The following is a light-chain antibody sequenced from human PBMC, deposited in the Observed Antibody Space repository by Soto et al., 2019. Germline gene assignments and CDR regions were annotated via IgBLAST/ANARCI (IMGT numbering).Light chain of an antibody. CDR1: QSVSSY. J-gene: IGKJ4*01. V-gene: IGKV3-11*01. Sequence: EIVLTQSPGTMSLSPGERATLYCRASQSVSSYLAWYQQKPGQAPRLLIYDASNRATGIPARFSGSRSGTDFTLTISSLEPEDFAVYYCQQGSNWPPGLTFGGGTKVDIK. CDR3: QQGSNWPPGLT. CDR2: DAS.